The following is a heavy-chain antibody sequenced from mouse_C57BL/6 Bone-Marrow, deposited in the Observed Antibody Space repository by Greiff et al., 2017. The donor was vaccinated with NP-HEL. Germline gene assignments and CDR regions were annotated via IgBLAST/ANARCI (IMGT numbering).Heavy chain of an antibody. V-gene: IGHV5-6*01. D-gene: IGHD1-1*01. J-gene: IGHJ2*01. CDR1: GFTFSSYG. CDR3: ARHYDSNYFDY. CDR2: ISSGGSYT. Sequence: EVQGVESGGDLVKPGGSLKLSCAASGFTFSSYGMSWVRQTPDKRLEWVATISSGGSYTYYPDSVKGRFTISRDNAKNTLYLQMSSLKSEDTAMYYCARHYDSNYFDYGDQGTTLTVSS.